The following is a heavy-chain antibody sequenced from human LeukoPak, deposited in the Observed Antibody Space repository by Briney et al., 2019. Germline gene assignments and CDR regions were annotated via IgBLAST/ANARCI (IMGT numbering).Heavy chain of an antibody. J-gene: IGHJ4*02. V-gene: IGHV4-59*01. D-gene: IGHD5-18*01. CDR3: ARAPPGDSHDY. Sequence: SETLSLTCTVSGGSISSYYWSWIRQPPGKGLEWIGYIYYSGSTNYNPSLKSRVTISVDTSKNQFSLKLSSVTAADTAVYYCARAPPGDSHDYWGQGILVTVSS. CDR2: IYYSGST. CDR1: GGSISSYY.